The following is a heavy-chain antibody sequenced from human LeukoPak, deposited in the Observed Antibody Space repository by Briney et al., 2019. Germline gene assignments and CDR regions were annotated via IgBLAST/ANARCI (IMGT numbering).Heavy chain of an antibody. J-gene: IGHJ6*03. V-gene: IGHV1-69*05. CDR3: ARDSSSSNRYYYYYMDV. Sequence: ASVKVTCKASGGTFSSYAISWVRQAPGPGLEWMGGIIPIFGTANYAQKFQGRVTITTDESTSTAYMELSSLRSEDTAVYSCARDSSSSNRYYYYYMDVWGKGTTVTVSS. CDR2: IIPIFGTA. CDR1: GGTFSSYA. D-gene: IGHD6-6*01.